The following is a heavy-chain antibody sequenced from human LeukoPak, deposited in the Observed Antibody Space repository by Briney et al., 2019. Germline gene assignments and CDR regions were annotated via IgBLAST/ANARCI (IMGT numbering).Heavy chain of an antibody. CDR2: IYTSGST. CDR3: AGDSYDILTGIDAFDI. D-gene: IGHD3-9*01. J-gene: IGHJ3*02. Sequence: PSETLSLTCTVSGGSISSYYWSWIRQPAGKGLEWIGRIYTSGSTNYNPSLKSRVTMSVDTSKNQFSLKLSSVTAADTAVYYCAGDSYDILTGIDAFDIWGQGTMVTVSS. V-gene: IGHV4-4*07. CDR1: GGSISSYY.